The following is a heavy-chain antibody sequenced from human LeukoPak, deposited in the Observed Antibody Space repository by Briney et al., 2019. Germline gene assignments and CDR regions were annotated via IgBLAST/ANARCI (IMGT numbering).Heavy chain of an antibody. Sequence: GGSLRLSCAASGFTFSSYWMSWVRQAPGKGLEWVANIKQDGSEKYYVDSVKGRFTISRDNAKNSLYLQMNSLRAEDTAVYYCARHYYGSGSYLNWFDPWGQGTLVTVFS. V-gene: IGHV3-7*01. J-gene: IGHJ5*02. CDR1: GFTFSSYW. D-gene: IGHD3-10*01. CDR3: ARHYYGSGSYLNWFDP. CDR2: IKQDGSEK.